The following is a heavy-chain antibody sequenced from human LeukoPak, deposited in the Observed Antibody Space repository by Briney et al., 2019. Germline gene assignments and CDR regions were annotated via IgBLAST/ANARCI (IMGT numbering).Heavy chain of an antibody. J-gene: IGHJ1*01. D-gene: IGHD6-19*01. CDR1: GFTFSSYG. V-gene: IGHV3-30*02. CDR2: IRYDGSNK. CDR3: AKDIGAIAVAGTQYFQH. Sequence: GGSLRLSCAASGFTFSSYGMHWVRQAPGKGLEWVAFIRYDGSNKYYADSVKGRFTISRDNSKNTLYLQMNSLRAEDTALYYCAKDIGAIAVAGTQYFQHWGQGTLVTVSS.